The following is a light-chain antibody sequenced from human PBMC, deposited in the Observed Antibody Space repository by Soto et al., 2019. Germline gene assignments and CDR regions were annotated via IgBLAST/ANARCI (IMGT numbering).Light chain of an antibody. J-gene: IGLJ2*01. Sequence: SYDLTQSPSVSVAPGQTARITCEEDNIGTKSVHWYQQKPGQAPVLVVYDDNDRPSGIPERFSGSNSGTTATLAISRVEAGDEADYYCQVWDSTSDLVVFGGGTKLTVL. V-gene: IGLV3-21*02. CDR3: QVWDSTSDLVV. CDR1: NIGTKS. CDR2: DDN.